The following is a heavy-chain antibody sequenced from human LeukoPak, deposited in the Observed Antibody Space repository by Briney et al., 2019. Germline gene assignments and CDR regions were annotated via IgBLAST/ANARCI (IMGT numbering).Heavy chain of an antibody. Sequence: SETLSLTCTVSGGSISSYYWSWIRQPAGKGLEWIGEGSDIGGTKFNPSLKSRVSISADTSKNQFSLKLTSMTAADTAVYYCAKNGQSGFSFDPWGQGTLVTVSS. CDR2: GSDIGGT. V-gene: IGHV4-34*01. CDR3: AKNGQSGFSFDP. D-gene: IGHD3-3*01. CDR1: GGSISSYY. J-gene: IGHJ5*02.